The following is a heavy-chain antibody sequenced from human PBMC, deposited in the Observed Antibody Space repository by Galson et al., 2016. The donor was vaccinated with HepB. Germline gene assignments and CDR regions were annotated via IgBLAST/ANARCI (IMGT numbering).Heavy chain of an antibody. CDR1: GFTLNNYG. Sequence: SLRLSCAASGFTLNNYGIHWVRQAPGEGLEWVAGISFDENSKFYGDSVRGRFTISRDNSKNTLYLQMNSLRAEDTAVYFCAREEPYCSGGACYRDYVDFWGQGTLVTVSS. CDR2: ISFDENSK. D-gene: IGHD2-15*01. J-gene: IGHJ4*02. CDR3: AREEPYCSGGACYRDYVDF. V-gene: IGHV3-30*03.